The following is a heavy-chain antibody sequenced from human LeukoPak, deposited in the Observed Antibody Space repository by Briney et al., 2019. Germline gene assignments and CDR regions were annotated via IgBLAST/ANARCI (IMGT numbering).Heavy chain of an antibody. CDR2: IIPIFGTA. J-gene: IGHJ6*03. CDR1: GGTFSSYA. D-gene: IGHD3-22*01. CDR3: ARDRYDSSGYYYYYYYMDV. V-gene: IGHV1-69*05. Sequence: EASVKVSCKASGGTFSSYAISWVRQAPGQGLEWMGGIIPIFGTANYAQKFQGRVTITTDESTSTAYMELSSLRSEDTAVYYCARDRYDSSGYYYYYYYMDVWGKGTTVTVSS.